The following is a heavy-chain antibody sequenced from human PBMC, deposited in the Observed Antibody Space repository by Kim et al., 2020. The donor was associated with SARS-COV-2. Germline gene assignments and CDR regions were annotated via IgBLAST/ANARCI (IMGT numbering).Heavy chain of an antibody. CDR1: GFTFNNYA. V-gene: IGHV3-30-3*01. J-gene: IGHJ4*02. CDR3: ARDQAAIVATTPGAH. D-gene: IGHD5-12*01. CDR2: ISYEGSNQ. Sequence: GGSLRLSCAASGFTFNNYAVHWVRQAPGKGLEWVALISYEGSNQYYADSVKGRFTISRDNSKTTVSLQMRSLRAEDTAVYYCARDQAAIVATTPGAHWGQGTLVIVSS.